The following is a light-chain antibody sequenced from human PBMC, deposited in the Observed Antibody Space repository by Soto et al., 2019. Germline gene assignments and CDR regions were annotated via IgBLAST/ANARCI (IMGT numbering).Light chain of an antibody. CDR3: AAWDDRLNGYV. CDR2: SDN. Sequence: SVLTQPPSSAGTPGQRVVFSCSGSSSNIGSNTVNWYQQLPGTAPKLLIYSDNQRPSGVPDRFSGSKSGTSASLAISGLQSEDEADYYCAAWDDRLNGYVFGTGTKVIVL. J-gene: IGLJ1*01. V-gene: IGLV1-44*01. CDR1: SSNIGSNT.